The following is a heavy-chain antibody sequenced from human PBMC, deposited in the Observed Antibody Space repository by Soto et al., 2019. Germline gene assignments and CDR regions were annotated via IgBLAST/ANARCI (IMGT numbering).Heavy chain of an antibody. CDR1: GFAFSSYG. V-gene: IGHV3-30*03. CDR2: ISYDGSLQ. CDR3: VSDRGYGHASVPYS. D-gene: IGHD5-18*01. J-gene: IGHJ4*02. Sequence: QAQLVESGGGVVQPGRSLRLSCAASGFAFSSYGMHWVRQAPGTGLEWVAVISYDGSLQHYADSVKGRFTISRDNSKNTVFLQMSSLRAEDTAVYYCVSDRGYGHASVPYSWGQGTLVSVSS.